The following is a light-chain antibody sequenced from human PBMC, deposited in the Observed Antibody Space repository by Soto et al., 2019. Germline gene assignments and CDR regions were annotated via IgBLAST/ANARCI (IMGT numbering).Light chain of an antibody. CDR2: AVT. J-gene: IGLJ2*01. CDR3: SSYAGSNNLV. CDR1: TSDVGDYNY. V-gene: IGLV2-8*01. Sequence: QSALTQPPSASGSPGQSVTISCTGTTSDVGDYNYVSWYQQHPGKAPKLMIYAVTKRPSGVPDRFSGSKSGNTASLTVSGLQAEDEADYYCSSYAGSNNLVFGGGTKVTVL.